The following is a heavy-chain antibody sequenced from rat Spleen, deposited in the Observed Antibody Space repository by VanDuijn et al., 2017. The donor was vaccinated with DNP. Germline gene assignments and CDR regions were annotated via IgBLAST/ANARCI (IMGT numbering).Heavy chain of an antibody. V-gene: IGHV4-2*01. CDR2: INEGGITM. Sequence: EVKFVESGGGLVQPGRSLKLSCAASGFNFNDCWMGWVRQAPGKGLEWIGEINEGGITMNYIPSLKDKFIISRDNAQNTLYLQMSKLGSEDTAIYYCSRAQFTRVLDYWGQGVMVTVSS. D-gene: IGHD1-4*01. CDR3: SRAQFTRVLDY. J-gene: IGHJ2*01. CDR1: GFNFNDCW.